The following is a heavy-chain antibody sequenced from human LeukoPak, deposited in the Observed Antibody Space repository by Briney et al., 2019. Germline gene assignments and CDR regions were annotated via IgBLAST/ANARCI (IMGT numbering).Heavy chain of an antibody. CDR3: ARGQGYSYGYSWFDP. D-gene: IGHD5-18*01. Sequence: SETLSLTCTVSGGSISSYYWSWIRQPPGKGLEWIGYIYYSGSTYYNPSLRSRVTISVDTSKNQFSLKLSSVTAADTAVYYCARGQGYSYGYSWFDPWGQGTLVTVSS. CDR1: GGSISSYY. J-gene: IGHJ5*02. V-gene: IGHV4-59*01. CDR2: IYYSGST.